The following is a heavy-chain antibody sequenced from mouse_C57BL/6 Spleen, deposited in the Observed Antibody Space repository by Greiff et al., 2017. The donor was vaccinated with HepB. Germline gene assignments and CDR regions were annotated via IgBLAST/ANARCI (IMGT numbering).Heavy chain of an antibody. J-gene: IGHJ4*01. CDR1: GPTVSGYW. CDR3: APIYDGYYDYAMDY. Sequence: VQLQQLGADLVKPVSALKLSCVASGPTVSGYWIHWVKQRPGQGLEWIGMIHPNSGSTNYNEKFKSKATLTVDKSSSTAYMQLSSLTSEDSAVYYCAPIYDGYYDYAMDYWGQGTSVTVSS. CDR2: IHPNSGST. V-gene: IGHV1-64*01. D-gene: IGHD2-3*01.